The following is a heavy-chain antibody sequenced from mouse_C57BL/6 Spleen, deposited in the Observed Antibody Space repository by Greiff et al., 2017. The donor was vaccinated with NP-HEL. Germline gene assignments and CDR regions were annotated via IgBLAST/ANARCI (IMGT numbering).Heavy chain of an antibody. CDR1: GYTFTSYW. CDR3: ARGDYKAY. J-gene: IGHJ3*01. CDR2: INPSSGYT. D-gene: IGHD2-13*01. V-gene: IGHV1-7*01. Sequence: VQLQQSGAELAKPGASVKLSCKASGYTFTSYWMHWVKQRPGQGLEWIGYINPSSGYTKYNQKFKDKPTLTADKSSSTAYMQLSSLTYEDSAVYYCARGDYKAYGGQGTLVTVSA.